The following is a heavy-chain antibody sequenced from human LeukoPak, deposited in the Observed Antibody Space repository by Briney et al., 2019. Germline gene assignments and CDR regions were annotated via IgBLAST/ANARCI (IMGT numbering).Heavy chain of an antibody. CDR2: INHNGNVN. Sequence: PGGSQRLSCAASGFTFSSYWMNWARQAPGKGLEWVASINHNGNVNYYVDSVKGRFTISRDNAKNSLYLQMSNLRAKDTAVYFCARGGGLDVWGQGATVTVSS. D-gene: IGHD3-16*01. J-gene: IGHJ6*02. V-gene: IGHV3-7*03. CDR1: GFTFSSYW. CDR3: ARGGGLDV.